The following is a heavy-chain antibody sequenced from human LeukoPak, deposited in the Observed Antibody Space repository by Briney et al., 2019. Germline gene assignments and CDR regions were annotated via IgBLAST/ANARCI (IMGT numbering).Heavy chain of an antibody. Sequence: ASVKVSCKASEYTFTGYYLHWVRQAPGQGLEWMGWINPHSGDTDYAQKFQGRVTMTRDTSISTAYMELSRLRSDDTAVYYCARWGGHCSSGLCYYFDCWGQGTLVTVSS. V-gene: IGHV1-2*02. CDR2: INPHSGDT. CDR3: ARWGGHCSSGLCYYFDC. J-gene: IGHJ4*02. D-gene: IGHD2-8*01. CDR1: EYTFTGYY.